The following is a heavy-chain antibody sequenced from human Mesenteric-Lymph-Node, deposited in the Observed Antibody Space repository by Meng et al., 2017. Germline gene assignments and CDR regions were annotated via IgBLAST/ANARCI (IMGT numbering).Heavy chain of an antibody. V-gene: IGHV3-11*01. Sequence: GRLVEAGGGFVKPGGSLRLSCAASGFTFSDYYMSWIRQAPGKGLEWVSYISSSGSTIYYADSVKGRFTISRDNAKNSLYLQMNSLRAEDTAVYYCASQQWLDRDFDYWGQGTLVTVSS. J-gene: IGHJ4*02. CDR3: ASQQWLDRDFDY. CDR1: GFTFSDYY. CDR2: ISSSGSTI. D-gene: IGHD6-19*01.